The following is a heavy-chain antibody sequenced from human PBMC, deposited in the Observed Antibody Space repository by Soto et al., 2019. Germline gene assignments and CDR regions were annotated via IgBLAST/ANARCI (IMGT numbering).Heavy chain of an antibody. Sequence: LRLSCATSGFSFSNYAMSWVRQAPGKGLEWVAAITSVGYTYYVDSLKGRFTISRDNSKNTLYLQMNSLRAEDTAVYYCAKDLIDYSNSYFDYWGQGTLVTVSS. V-gene: IGHV3-23*01. J-gene: IGHJ4*02. CDR1: GFSFSNYA. D-gene: IGHD4-4*01. CDR2: ITSVGYT. CDR3: AKDLIDYSNSYFDY.